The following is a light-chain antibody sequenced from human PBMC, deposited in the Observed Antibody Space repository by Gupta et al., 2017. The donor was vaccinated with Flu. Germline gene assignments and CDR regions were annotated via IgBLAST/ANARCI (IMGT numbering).Light chain of an antibody. CDR1: SSDVGGYNY. CDR2: EVS. CDR3: SSYTSSSTLRV. J-gene: IGLJ1*01. Sequence: QSALPQPASVCGSHGQSITISCTGTSSDVGGYNYVSWYQQHPGKAPKLMIYEVSNRPSGVSNRFSGSKSGNTASLTISELQAEDEADYYCSSYTSSSTLRVFGTGTKVTVL. V-gene: IGLV2-14*01.